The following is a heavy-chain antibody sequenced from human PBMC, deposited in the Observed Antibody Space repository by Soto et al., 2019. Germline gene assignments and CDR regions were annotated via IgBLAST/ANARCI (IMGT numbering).Heavy chain of an antibody. CDR2: MSADDGDT. CDR3: ARDRSYFDSSGYYYFDQ. J-gene: IGHJ4*02. V-gene: IGHV1-18*01. CDR1: GYTFNSYG. D-gene: IGHD3-22*01. Sequence: ASVKVSCKASGYTFNSYGITWVRQAPGQGLEWMGWMSADDGDTKYAQKLQGRVAMTTDTSTSTAYMELRSLRSEDTAVYYCARDRSYFDSSGYYYFDQWGQGTLVTVSS.